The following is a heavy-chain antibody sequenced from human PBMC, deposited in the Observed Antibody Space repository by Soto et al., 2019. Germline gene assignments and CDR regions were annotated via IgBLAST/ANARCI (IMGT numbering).Heavy chain of an antibody. Sequence: GGSLRLSCAASGFTFSSYAMSWVRQAPGKGLEWVSAISGSGGSTYYADSVKGRFTISRDNSKNTLYLQMNSLRAEDTAVDYCAKDPSHYDILTGYPSLGMDVWGQGTTVTVSS. CDR2: ISGSGGST. CDR3: AKDPSHYDILTGYPSLGMDV. CDR1: GFTFSSYA. D-gene: IGHD3-9*01. V-gene: IGHV3-23*01. J-gene: IGHJ6*02.